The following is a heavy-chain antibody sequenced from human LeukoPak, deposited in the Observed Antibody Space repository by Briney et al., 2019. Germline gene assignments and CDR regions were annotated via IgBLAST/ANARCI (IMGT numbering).Heavy chain of an antibody. J-gene: IGHJ4*02. CDR3: ARKWAAAGTWGYFDY. V-gene: IGHV4-59*01. Sequence: SETLSLTCTVSGGSISSYYWSWIRQPPGKGLEWIGYIYYSGSTNYNPSLKSRVTISVDTSKNQFSLKLSSVTAADMAVYYCARKWAAAGTWGYFDYWGQGTLVTVSS. CDR1: GGSISSYY. D-gene: IGHD6-13*01. CDR2: IYYSGST.